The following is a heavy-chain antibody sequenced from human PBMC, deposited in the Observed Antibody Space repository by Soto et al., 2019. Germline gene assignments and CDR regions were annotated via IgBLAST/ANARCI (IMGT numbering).Heavy chain of an antibody. V-gene: IGHV3-21*01. CDR1: GFTFSSYS. Sequence: PGGSLRLSCAASGFTFSSYSMNWVRQAPGKGLEWVSSISSSSSYKYSADSVKGRFTISRDNAKNSLYLQMNSLRAEDTAVYYCAREDYSNFDYWGQGTLVTVSS. D-gene: IGHD4-4*01. CDR2: ISSSSSYK. CDR3: AREDYSNFDY. J-gene: IGHJ4*02.